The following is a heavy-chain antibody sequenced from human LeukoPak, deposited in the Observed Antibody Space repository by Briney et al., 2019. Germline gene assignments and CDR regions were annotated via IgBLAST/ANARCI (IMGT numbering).Heavy chain of an antibody. V-gene: IGHV1-18*01. J-gene: IGHJ4*02. Sequence: ASVKVSCKGSGGTFSRYAISWVRQAPGQGLEWMGWISAYNGNTNYAPRLQGRVTMTTDTSTSTAYMELRSLRSDDTAVYYCARGLKIDTADYWGQGTLVTVSS. CDR2: ISAYNGNT. CDR1: GGTFSRYA. D-gene: IGHD3-9*01. CDR3: ARGLKIDTADY.